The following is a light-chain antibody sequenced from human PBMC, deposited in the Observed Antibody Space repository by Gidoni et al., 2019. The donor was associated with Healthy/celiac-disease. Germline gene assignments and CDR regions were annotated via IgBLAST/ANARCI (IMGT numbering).Light chain of an antibody. CDR2: AAS. Sequence: DIQMTQAPSSLSASVGDRVTITCRASQSIISYLNWYQQKPGKAPKLLIYAASSLQSGVPSRFSGSGSGTDFTLTISSLQPEDFATYYCQQSYSTPLYTFGQXTKLEIK. V-gene: IGKV1-39*01. J-gene: IGKJ2*01. CDR1: QSIISY. CDR3: QQSYSTPLYT.